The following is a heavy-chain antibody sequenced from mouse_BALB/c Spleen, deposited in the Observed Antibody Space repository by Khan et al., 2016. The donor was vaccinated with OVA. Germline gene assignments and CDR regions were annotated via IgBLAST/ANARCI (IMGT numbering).Heavy chain of an antibody. J-gene: IGHJ3*01. CDR1: GYTFTSYY. V-gene: IGHV1S56*01. CDR3: AREGYYGNYRAWFAY. D-gene: IGHD2-1*01. CDR2: IYPGNVNT. Sequence: QVQLKESGPELVKPRASVRISCKASGYTFTSYYIHWVKQRPGQGLEWIGWIYPGNVNTKYNEKFKGKATLTADKSSSTAYIQLSSLTSEDSAVYFCAREGYYGNYRAWFAYWGQGTLVTVSA.